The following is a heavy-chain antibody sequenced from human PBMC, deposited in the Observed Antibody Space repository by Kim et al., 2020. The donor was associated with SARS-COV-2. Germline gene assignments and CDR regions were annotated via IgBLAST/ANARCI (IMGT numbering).Heavy chain of an antibody. Sequence: ASVKVSCKASGYVFSNYAVQWVRQAPGQGLEWIGWIRIGTGSTRYSQRLQGRVTITRDTSASTAYMELSSLRSEDLAVYFCATAERTDADFDFWGQGTLV. V-gene: IGHV1-3*04. CDR3: ATAERTDADFDF. J-gene: IGHJ4*02. CDR2: IRIGTGST. D-gene: IGHD1-1*01. CDR1: GYVFSNYA.